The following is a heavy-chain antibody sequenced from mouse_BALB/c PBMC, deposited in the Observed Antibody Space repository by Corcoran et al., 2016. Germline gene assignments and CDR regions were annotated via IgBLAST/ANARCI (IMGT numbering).Heavy chain of an antibody. CDR3: ARRGDDGRFDY. V-gene: IGHV14-3*02. D-gene: IGHD2-12*01. CDR1: GFNIKDTY. CDR2: IDPANGNT. J-gene: IGHJ2*01. Sequence: EVQLQQSGAELVKPGASVKLSCTASGFNIKDTYMHWVKQRPEQGLDWIGRIDPANGNTKYDPKFQGKATITADTSSNTAYLQLSSLTSEDTAVYYCARRGDDGRFDYWGQGTTLTVSS.